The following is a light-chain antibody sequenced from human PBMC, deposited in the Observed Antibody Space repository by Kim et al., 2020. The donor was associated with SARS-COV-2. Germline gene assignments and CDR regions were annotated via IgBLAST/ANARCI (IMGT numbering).Light chain of an antibody. CDR3: GTWDSSLSAVV. J-gene: IGLJ2*01. Sequence: GQMDTITCSGSSSNIGNKYVSWYQQLPGTAPNLLIYDNNKRPSGIPDRFSGSKSGTSATLGITGLQTGDEADYYCGTWDSSLSAVVFGGGTQLTVL. V-gene: IGLV1-51*01. CDR2: DNN. CDR1: SSNIGNKY.